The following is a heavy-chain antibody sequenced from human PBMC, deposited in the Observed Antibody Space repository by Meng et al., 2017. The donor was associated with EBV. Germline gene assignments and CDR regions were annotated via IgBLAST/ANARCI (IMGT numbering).Heavy chain of an antibody. CDR3: ASESGRGYTPDY. Sequence: QVQVVQTSAEVKKPWSPVKVSCKTSGGPCRNYAISWVRQAPGQGLEWLGGFLPTLGAPNYAAKFHGRVSITADESTSTHYMDLSSLRSEDTAVYYCASESGRGYTPDYWGQGTLVTVSS. V-gene: IGHV1-69*01. J-gene: IGHJ4*02. D-gene: IGHD3-10*01. CDR1: GGPCRNYA. CDR2: FLPTLGAP.